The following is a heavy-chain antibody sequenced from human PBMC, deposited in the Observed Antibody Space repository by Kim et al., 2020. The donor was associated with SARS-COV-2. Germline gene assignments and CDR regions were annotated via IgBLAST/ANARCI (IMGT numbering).Heavy chain of an antibody. D-gene: IGHD5-12*01. CDR2: IYYSGST. CDR1: GGSISSYY. J-gene: IGHJ4*02. V-gene: IGHV4-59*01. Sequence: SETLSHTCTVSGGSISSYYWSWIRQPPGKGLEWIGYIYYSGSTNYNPSLKSRVTISVDTSKNQFSLKLSSVTAADTAVYYCARGSRRWLQLGETQFDYWGQGTLVTVSS. CDR3: ARGSRRWLQLGETQFDY.